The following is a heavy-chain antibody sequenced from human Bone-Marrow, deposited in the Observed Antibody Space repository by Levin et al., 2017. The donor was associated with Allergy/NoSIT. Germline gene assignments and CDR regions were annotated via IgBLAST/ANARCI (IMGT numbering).Heavy chain of an antibody. V-gene: IGHV1-69*06. CDR3: ARAPGGIDCTNGVCYNGGDYYYYYGMDV. CDR2: IIPIFGTA. CDR1: GGTFSSYA. J-gene: IGHJ6*02. D-gene: IGHD2-8*01. Sequence: ASVKVSCKASGGTFSSYAISWVRQAPGQGLEWMGGIIPIFGTANYAQKFQGRVTITADKSTSTAYMELSSLRSEDTAVYYCARAPGGIDCTNGVCYNGGDYYYYYGMDVWGQGTTVTVSS.